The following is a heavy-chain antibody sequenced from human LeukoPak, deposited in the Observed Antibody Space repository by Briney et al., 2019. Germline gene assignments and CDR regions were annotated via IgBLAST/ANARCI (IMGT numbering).Heavy chain of an antibody. Sequence: SETLSLTCTVSGGSISSYYWSWVRQPPGKGLEWIGDIYYSGSTNYNPSLKSRVTISVDTSKNQFSLKLSSVTAADTAVYDCARLKGPVDYWGQGTLVTVSS. CDR1: GGSISSYY. CDR2: IYYSGST. CDR3: ARLKGPVDY. J-gene: IGHJ4*02. V-gene: IGHV4-59*08.